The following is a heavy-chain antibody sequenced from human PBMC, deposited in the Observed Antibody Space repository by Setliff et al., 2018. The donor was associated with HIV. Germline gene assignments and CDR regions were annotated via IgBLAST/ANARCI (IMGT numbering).Heavy chain of an antibody. CDR2: IYYSGST. J-gene: IGHJ5*02. D-gene: IGHD5-18*01. CDR3: ARRHTAFDP. Sequence: PSETLSLTCTVSGGSISSNNYFWGWIRQPPEKGLEWIGSIYYSGSTYYNPSLKSRVTISIDTSRNQFSLKLTSVTAADTAMYYCARRHTAFDPWGQGTLVTV. CDR1: GGSISSNNYF. V-gene: IGHV4-39*01.